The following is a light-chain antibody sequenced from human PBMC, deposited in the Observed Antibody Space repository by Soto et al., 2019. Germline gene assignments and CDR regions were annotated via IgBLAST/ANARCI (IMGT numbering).Light chain of an antibody. V-gene: IGLV2-8*01. Sequence: QSALTQPPSASGSPGQSVTLSCTGTSSDVGGYNYVSWYQQHPGKAPKLMIYEVAKRPSGVPHRFSASTSGTSASLAITGLQAEDEADYYCQSYDSSLRGVFGGGTKLTVL. CDR3: QSYDSSLRGV. CDR2: EVA. CDR1: SSDVGGYNY. J-gene: IGLJ3*02.